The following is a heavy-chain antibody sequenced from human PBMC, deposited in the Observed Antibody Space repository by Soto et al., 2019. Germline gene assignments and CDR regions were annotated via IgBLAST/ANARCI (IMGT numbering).Heavy chain of an antibody. J-gene: IGHJ6*03. CDR2: ISWNSGSI. CDR3: AKTPGTSTSYYHIDV. Sequence: PGGSLRLSCTASGFTFDDYAMYWVRQAPGKGLEWVSGISWNSGSIAYADSVKGRFTISRDNAKNSLYLQMNSLRVEDTALYYCAKTPGTSTSYYHIDVWGKGTTVTVSS. V-gene: IGHV3-9*01. CDR1: GFTFDDYA.